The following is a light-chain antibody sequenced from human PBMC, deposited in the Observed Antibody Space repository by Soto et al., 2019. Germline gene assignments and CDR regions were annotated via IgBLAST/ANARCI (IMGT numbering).Light chain of an antibody. V-gene: IGKV3-11*01. CDR2: DAS. CDR3: QQRSTWPS. J-gene: IGKJ3*01. CDR1: QSISSY. Sequence: EVVLTQSPATLSLSPGERATLSCRASQSISSYLAWYQQKPGQAPRLLIYDASNRATGIPARFSGKGSETDFTLTISRLETEDFAVYYCQQRSTWPSFGPGTKVEI.